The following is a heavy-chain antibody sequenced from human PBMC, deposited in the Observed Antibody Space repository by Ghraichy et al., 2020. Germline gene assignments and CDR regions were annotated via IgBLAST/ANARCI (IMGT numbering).Heavy chain of an antibody. V-gene: IGHV4-59*01. D-gene: IGHD4-17*01. Sequence: SETLSLTCTVSGGSISSYYWSWIRQPPGKGLEWIGYIYYSGSTNYNPSLKSRVTISVDTSKNQFSLKLSSVTAADTAVYYCASAKGDYEEDYFDYWGQGTLVTVSS. CDR3: ASAKGDYEEDYFDY. CDR2: IYYSGST. CDR1: GGSISSYY. J-gene: IGHJ4*02.